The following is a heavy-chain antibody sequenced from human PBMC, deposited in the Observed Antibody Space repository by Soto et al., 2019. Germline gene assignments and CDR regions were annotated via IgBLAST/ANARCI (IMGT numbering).Heavy chain of an antibody. D-gene: IGHD3-22*01. CDR1: GGSFSGYY. CDR3: ARGRNYYDSSGYYWGRYYYYGMDV. Sequence: QVQLQQWGAGLLKPSETLSLTCAVYGGSFSGYYWSWIRQPPGKGLEWIGEINHSESTNYNPSLKSRVTISVDTSKNQFSLKLRSVTAADTAVYYCARGRNYYDSSGYYWGRYYYYGMDVWGQGTTVTVSS. J-gene: IGHJ6*02. V-gene: IGHV4-34*01. CDR2: INHSEST.